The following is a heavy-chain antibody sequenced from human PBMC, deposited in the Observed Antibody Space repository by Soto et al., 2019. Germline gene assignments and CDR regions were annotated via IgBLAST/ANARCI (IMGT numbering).Heavy chain of an antibody. CDR3: AMVDVYVTPSPQDV. CDR1: GYSFTRYG. D-gene: IGHD3-16*01. V-gene: IGHV1-18*01. J-gene: IGHJ6*02. CDR2: INTYNGNT. Sequence: QVQLVQSRAEVKNPGASVKVSCKASGYSFTRYGIAWARQAPGQGLEWMGWINTYNGNTNYAQNPQGRVTLTTDTSTSTAHMELTSLRSNDTAIYYCAMVDVYVTPSPQDVWGQGTTVSVSS.